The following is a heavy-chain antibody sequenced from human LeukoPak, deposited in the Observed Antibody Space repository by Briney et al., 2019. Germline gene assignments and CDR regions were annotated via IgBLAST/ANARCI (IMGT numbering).Heavy chain of an antibody. CDR1: GYTFTAHY. V-gene: IGHV1-2*02. Sequence: GASVKVSCKASGYTFTAHYIHWMRQAPGRGLEWVGWINPNTGGTEFAQNVQGRVTMTRGTSINTVYMELNRLTSDDTAVFYCAREAADSSVCDFWGQGSLVTVSS. J-gene: IGHJ4*02. CDR3: AREAADSSVCDF. CDR2: INPNTGGT. D-gene: IGHD2-8*01.